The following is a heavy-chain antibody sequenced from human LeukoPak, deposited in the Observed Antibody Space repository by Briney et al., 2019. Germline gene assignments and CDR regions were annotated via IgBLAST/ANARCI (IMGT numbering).Heavy chain of an antibody. V-gene: IGHV3-21*01. CDR1: GFTFSSYS. D-gene: IGHD7-27*01. Sequence: PGGSLRLSCAASGFTFSSYSMNWVRQAPGKGLEWVSSISSSSSYIYYADSVKGRFTISRDNAKNSLYLQMNSLRAEDTAVYYCAREGTKTGDAFDIWGQGTMVTVSS. CDR3: AREGTKTGDAFDI. J-gene: IGHJ3*02. CDR2: ISSSSSYI.